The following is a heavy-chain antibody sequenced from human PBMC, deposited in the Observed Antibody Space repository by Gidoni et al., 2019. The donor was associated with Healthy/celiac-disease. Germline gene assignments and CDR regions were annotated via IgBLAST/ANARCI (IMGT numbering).Heavy chain of an antibody. CDR3: ARGRGYSYGRTFDY. V-gene: IGHV4-34*01. J-gene: IGHJ4*02. CDR1: GWSFSGYY. CDR2: INHSGST. Sequence: QVQLQQWGAGLLKSSETLSLTCAVYGWSFSGYYWSWLRQPPGKGLEWIGEINHSGSTNYNPSLKSRVTISVDTSKNQFSLRVRFVTAADTAVYYCARGRGYSYGRTFDYWGQGTLVTVSS. D-gene: IGHD5-18*01.